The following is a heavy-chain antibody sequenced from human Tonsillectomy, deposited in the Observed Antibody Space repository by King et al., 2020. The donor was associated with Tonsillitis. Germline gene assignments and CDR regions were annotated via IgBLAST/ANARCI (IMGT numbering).Heavy chain of an antibody. CDR3: ARTYYDFLVDY. D-gene: IGHD3-3*01. CDR1: GGSISSGGYY. Sequence: QVPLQESGPGLVKPSQTLSLTCTVSGGSISSGGYYWSWIRQHPGKGLEWIGYISYSGSTYYNPSLKSRVTISVDTSKNQFSLRLTSVTAADTAVYYCARTYYDFLVDYWGLGTLVTVSS. CDR2: ISYSGST. V-gene: IGHV4-31*03. J-gene: IGHJ4*02.